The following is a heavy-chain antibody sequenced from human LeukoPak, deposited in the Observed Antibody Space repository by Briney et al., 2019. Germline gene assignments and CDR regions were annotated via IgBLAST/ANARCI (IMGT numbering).Heavy chain of an antibody. J-gene: IGHJ4*02. CDR3: AKGTGYYDSSGSPY. V-gene: IGHV3-30*02. Sequence: GGSLRLSCAASGFTFSSYGMHWVRQPPGKGLEWVAFIRYDGSNKYYADSVKGRFTISRENSKNTLYLQMNSLRAEDTAVYYCAKGTGYYDSSGSPYWGQGTLVTVSS. CDR2: IRYDGSNK. D-gene: IGHD3-22*01. CDR1: GFTFSSYG.